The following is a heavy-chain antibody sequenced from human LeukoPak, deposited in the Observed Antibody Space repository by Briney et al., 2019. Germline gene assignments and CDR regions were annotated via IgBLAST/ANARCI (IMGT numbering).Heavy chain of an antibody. J-gene: IGHJ4*02. CDR3: AKDRAHIVLVNGGYFDC. D-gene: IGHD2-21*01. CDR1: GFTFGDYA. CDR2: ISGSGHDT. Sequence: GGSLRLSCAASGFTFGDYAMSELRQAPGKGLEWVSAISGSGHDTYYADSVKGRFTISRDNSKNTLYLQMNTLRADDAALYYCAKDRAHIVLVNGGYFDCWGQGALVTVSS. V-gene: IGHV3-23*01.